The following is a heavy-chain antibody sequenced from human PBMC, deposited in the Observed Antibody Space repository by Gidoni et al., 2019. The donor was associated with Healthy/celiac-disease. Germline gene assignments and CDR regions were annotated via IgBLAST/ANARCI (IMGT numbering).Heavy chain of an antibody. CDR1: GFTFSSYD. V-gene: IGHV3-30*18. CDR2: ISHDGGNE. J-gene: IGHJ4*02. Sequence: QVQLVESGGGVVQPGRSLRLSCAASGFTFSSYDMHWVRQAPGKGLEWVAIISHDGGNEYFADSVKGRFTISRDNSKNTLYLQMNSLRAEDTAVHYCAKGRGSSGWYQPIDYWGQGTLVTVSS. D-gene: IGHD6-19*01. CDR3: AKGRGSSGWYQPIDY.